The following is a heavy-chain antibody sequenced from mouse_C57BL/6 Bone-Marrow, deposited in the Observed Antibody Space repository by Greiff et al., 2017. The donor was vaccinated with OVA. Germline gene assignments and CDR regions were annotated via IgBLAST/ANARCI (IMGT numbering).Heavy chain of an antibody. CDR3: ASRNFYYAMDY. CDR2: ISSGGSYT. V-gene: IGHV5-6*01. CDR1: GFTFSSYG. Sequence: EVQGVESGGDLVKPGGSLKLSCAASGFTFSSYGMYWVRQTPDKRLEWVATISSGGSYTYYPDSVKGRFTISRDNAKNTLYLQMSSLKSEDTAMYYCASRNFYYAMDYWGQGTSVTVSS. J-gene: IGHJ4*01.